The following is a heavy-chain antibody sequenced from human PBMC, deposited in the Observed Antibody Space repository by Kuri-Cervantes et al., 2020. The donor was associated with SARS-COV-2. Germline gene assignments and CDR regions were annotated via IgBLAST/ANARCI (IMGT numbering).Heavy chain of an antibody. CDR1: GGSVSSGSYY. D-gene: IGHD3-3*01. CDR2: IYRSGST. Sequence: SETLSLTCTVSGGSVSSGSYYWSWIRQPPGKGLEWVGSIYRSGSTYYNPSLKSRVTISVDTSKNQFSLKLSSVTAADTAVYYCARDLNYDFWSGYRTNYYYYYGMDVWGQGTTVTVSS. J-gene: IGHJ6*02. V-gene: IGHV4-39*07. CDR3: ARDLNYDFWSGYRTNYYYYYGMDV.